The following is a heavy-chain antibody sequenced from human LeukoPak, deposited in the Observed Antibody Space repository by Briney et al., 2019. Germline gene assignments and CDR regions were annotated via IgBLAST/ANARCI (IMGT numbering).Heavy chain of an antibody. Sequence: GGSLRLSCAASGFTFSSYSMNWVRQAPGKGLEWVSSISSSSSYIYYADSVKGRFTISRDNAKNSLYLQMNSLRAEDTAVYYCAKDAVVVITTRDYWGQGTLVTVSS. D-gene: IGHD3-22*01. V-gene: IGHV3-21*04. CDR3: AKDAVVVITTRDY. J-gene: IGHJ4*02. CDR1: GFTFSSYS. CDR2: ISSSSSYI.